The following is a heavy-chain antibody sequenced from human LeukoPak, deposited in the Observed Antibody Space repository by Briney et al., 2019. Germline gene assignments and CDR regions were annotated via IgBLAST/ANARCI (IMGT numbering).Heavy chain of an antibody. CDR1: GGSISNYY. Sequence: SETLSLTCTVSGGSISNYYWIWIRQPPGKGLEWIGYIYYSGNTNYNPSLKSRVTISVDTSKNQFSLKLSSVTAADTAVYYCARWYCDTSGRYFDYWGQGTLVTVSS. CDR3: ARWYCDTSGRYFDY. CDR2: IYYSGNT. V-gene: IGHV4-59*01. D-gene: IGHD3-22*01. J-gene: IGHJ4*02.